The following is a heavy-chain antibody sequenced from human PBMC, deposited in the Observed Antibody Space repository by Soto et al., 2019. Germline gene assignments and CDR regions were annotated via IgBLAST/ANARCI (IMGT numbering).Heavy chain of an antibody. J-gene: IGHJ4*02. Sequence: QVQLQQWGAGLLKPSETLSLTCAVYGGSFSGYYWSWIRQPPGKGLEWIGEINHSGSTNYNPSLKSRVTISVDTSKNQFSLKLSSVTAADTAVYYCARDPMTTVTTRLDYWGQGTLVTVSS. D-gene: IGHD4-17*01. CDR3: ARDPMTTVTTRLDY. CDR2: INHSGST. V-gene: IGHV4-34*01. CDR1: GGSFSGYY.